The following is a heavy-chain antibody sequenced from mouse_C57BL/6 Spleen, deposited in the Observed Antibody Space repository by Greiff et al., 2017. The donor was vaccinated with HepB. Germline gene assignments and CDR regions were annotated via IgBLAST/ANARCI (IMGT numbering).Heavy chain of an antibody. J-gene: IGHJ3*01. Sequence: VQLQQPGAELVKPGASVKLSCKASGYTFTSYWMHWVKQRPGQGLEWIGMIHPNSGSTNYNEKFKSKATLTVDTSSSTAYMQLSSLTSEDSAVYYCARGDYSNPAWFAYWGQGTLVTVAA. CDR3: ARGDYSNPAWFAY. CDR1: GYTFTSYW. D-gene: IGHD2-5*01. V-gene: IGHV1-64*01. CDR2: IHPNSGST.